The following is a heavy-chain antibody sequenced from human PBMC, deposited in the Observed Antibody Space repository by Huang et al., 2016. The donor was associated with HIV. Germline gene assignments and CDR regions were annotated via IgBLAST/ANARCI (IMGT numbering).Heavy chain of an antibody. Sequence: QITLRESGPALVKPTQTLTLTCPFSGFSLTTTGVGVGWIRQPPGQALEWLAFIYSNGDGRYSPSLSSRLTITKDTSNNQVVLTMTNMDPVDTATYYCAHSTDASAATFYFDFWGQGTLVAVSS. J-gene: IGHJ4*02. V-gene: IGHV2-5*01. D-gene: IGHD6-25*01. CDR2: IYSNGDG. CDR3: AHSTDASAATFYFDF. CDR1: GFSLTTTGVG.